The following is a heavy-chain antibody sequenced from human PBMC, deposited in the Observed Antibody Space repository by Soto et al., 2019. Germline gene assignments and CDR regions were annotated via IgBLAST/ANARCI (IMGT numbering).Heavy chain of an antibody. D-gene: IGHD3-9*01. CDR2: INHSGST. Sequence: QVQLQQWGAGLLKPSETLSLTCAVYGGSFSGYYWSWIRQPPGKGLEWIGEINHSGSTNYNPSLKSRVTISVDTSKNQFSLKLSSVTAADTAVYYCARGFRDILTGSNCFDPWGQGTLVTVSS. CDR3: ARGFRDILTGSNCFDP. V-gene: IGHV4-34*01. CDR1: GGSFSGYY. J-gene: IGHJ5*02.